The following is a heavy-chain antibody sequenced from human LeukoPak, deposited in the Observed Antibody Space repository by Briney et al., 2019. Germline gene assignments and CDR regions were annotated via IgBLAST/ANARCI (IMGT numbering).Heavy chain of an antibody. J-gene: IGHJ4*02. CDR3: ARGSESGSHGGGFDY. CDR1: GFTFSSYS. CDR2: ISSSSSTI. V-gene: IGHV3-48*04. D-gene: IGHD1-26*01. Sequence: GGSLRLSCAASGFTFSSYSMNWVRQAPGKGLEWVSYISSSSSTIYYADSVKGRFTISRDNAKNSLYLQMNSLRAEDTAVYYCARGSESGSHGGGFDYWGQGTLVTVSS.